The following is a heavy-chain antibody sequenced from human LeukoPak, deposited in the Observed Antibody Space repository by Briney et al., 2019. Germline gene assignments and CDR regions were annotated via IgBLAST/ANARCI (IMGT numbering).Heavy chain of an antibody. D-gene: IGHD3-3*01. V-gene: IGHV1-18*01. CDR3: AREMIFGVVIEIYGMDV. CDR1: GYTFTSYG. CDR2: ISAYNGNT. Sequence: GASVKASCKASGYTFTSYGISWVRQAPGQGLEWMGWISAYNGNTNYAQKLQGRVTMTTDTSTSTAYMELRSLRSDDTAVYYCAREMIFGVVIEIYGMDVWGQGTTVTVSS. J-gene: IGHJ6*02.